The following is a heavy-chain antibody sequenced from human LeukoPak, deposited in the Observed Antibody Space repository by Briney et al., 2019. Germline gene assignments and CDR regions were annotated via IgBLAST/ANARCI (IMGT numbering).Heavy chain of an antibody. J-gene: IGHJ4*02. D-gene: IGHD3-22*01. Sequence: GGSLRLSCAVSGITLSNYGMSWVRQAPGKGLKWVAGISDSGGRTNYADSVKGRFTISRDNPKNTLYLQMNSLRVEDTAVYFCAKRGVVIRVILVGFHKEAYYFDSWGQGALVTVSS. V-gene: IGHV3-23*01. CDR3: AKRGVVIRVILVGFHKEAYYFDS. CDR1: GITLSNYG. CDR2: ISDSGGRT.